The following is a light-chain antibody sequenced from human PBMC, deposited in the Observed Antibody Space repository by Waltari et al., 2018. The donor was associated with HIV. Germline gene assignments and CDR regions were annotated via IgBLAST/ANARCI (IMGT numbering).Light chain of an antibody. CDR3: CSFATGSVLL. J-gene: IGLJ2*01. V-gene: IGLV2-23*02. CDR1: SSDVGSYDL. Sequence: QSALTQPASVSGSPGQSITISCTGTSSDVGSYDLVSWYQHHPGKAPKLMIYEVSKRPSGVSNRFSGSKSGNMASLTISGLQAEDEADYYCCSFATGSVLLFGGGTKVTVL. CDR2: EVS.